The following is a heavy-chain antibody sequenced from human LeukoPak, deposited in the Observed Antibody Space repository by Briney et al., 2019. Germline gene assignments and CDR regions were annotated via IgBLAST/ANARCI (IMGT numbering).Heavy chain of an antibody. CDR2: INNDGSGT. D-gene: IGHD3-9*01. Sequence: GGSLRLSCAASGFTFSSYWMHWVRQAPGKGPVWVSRINNDGSGTTYADSVKGRFTISRDDAKNTLYLQMNGLRAEDTAVYYCARGQAPIRREAKHPDMYYDILTGYYPDYWGQGTLVTVSS. J-gene: IGHJ4*02. V-gene: IGHV3-74*01. CDR1: GFTFSSYW. CDR3: ARGQAPIRREAKHPDMYYDILTGYYPDY.